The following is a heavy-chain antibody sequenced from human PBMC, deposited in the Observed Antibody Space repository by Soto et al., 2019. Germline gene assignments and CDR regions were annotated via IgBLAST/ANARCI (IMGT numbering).Heavy chain of an antibody. V-gene: IGHV4-39*01. CDR3: ARRSSVWYEATPVDY. D-gene: IGHD6-19*01. J-gene: IGHJ4*02. CDR1: GGSISSSSYY. CDR2: IYYSGST. Sequence: SETLSLTCTVSGGSISSSSYYWGWIRQPPGKGLEWIGSIYYSGSTYYNPSLKSRVTISVDTSKNQFSLKLSSVTAADTAVYYCARRSSVWYEATPVDYWGQGTLVTVSS.